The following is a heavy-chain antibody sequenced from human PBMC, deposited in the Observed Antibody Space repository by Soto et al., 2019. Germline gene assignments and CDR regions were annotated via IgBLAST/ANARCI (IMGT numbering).Heavy chain of an antibody. CDR3: ARGHTVTTY. CDR1: GFTFSDYY. V-gene: IGHV3-11*01. Sequence: GGSLRLSCAASGFTFSDYYMSWFRQAPGQGLEWFSYISNTGTTMSYADSVKGRFTISRDNAKNSLYLQLDSLRAEDTAVFYCARGHTVTTYWGQGTVVTVSS. CDR2: ISNTGTTM. D-gene: IGHD1-1*01. J-gene: IGHJ4*02.